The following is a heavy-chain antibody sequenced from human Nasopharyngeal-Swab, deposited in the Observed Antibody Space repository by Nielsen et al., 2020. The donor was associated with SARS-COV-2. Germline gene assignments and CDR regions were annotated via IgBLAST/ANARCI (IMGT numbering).Heavy chain of an antibody. D-gene: IGHD6-13*01. Sequence: GESLKISCAASGSSFSSYWMNWVRQAPGKGLEWVANIKQDGSEKNYVDSVKGRFTISRDNVKNSLYLQMNSLRGEDTALYYCARPRDSSSWYGNSYWYFDLWGRGTLVTVSS. CDR2: IKQDGSEK. J-gene: IGHJ2*01. V-gene: IGHV3-7*01. CDR1: GSSFSSYW. CDR3: ARPRDSSSWYGNSYWYFDL.